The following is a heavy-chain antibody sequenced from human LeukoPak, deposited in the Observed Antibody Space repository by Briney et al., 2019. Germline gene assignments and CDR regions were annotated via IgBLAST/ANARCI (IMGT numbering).Heavy chain of an antibody. Sequence: GGSLRLSCAASGFTFSSYAMSWVRQAPGKGLEWVSGISGSGGSTYYADSVKGRFTISRDNSKNTLYLQMSGLRAEDTAVYYCAKEASSSWTEYFQHWGQGTLVTVSS. CDR3: AKEASSSWTEYFQH. J-gene: IGHJ1*01. CDR1: GFTFSSYA. V-gene: IGHV3-23*01. CDR2: ISGSGGST. D-gene: IGHD6-13*01.